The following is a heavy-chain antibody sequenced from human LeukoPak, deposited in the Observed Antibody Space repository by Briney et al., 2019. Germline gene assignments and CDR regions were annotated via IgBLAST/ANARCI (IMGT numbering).Heavy chain of an antibody. CDR2: IIPIFGTA. CDR3: ARGYNSGWSNWFDP. Sequence: GASVKVSCKASGGTFSSYAISRVRQAPGQGLEWMGGIIPIFGTANYAQKFQGRVTITADESTSTAYMELSSLRSEDTAVYYCARGYNSGWSNWFDPWGQGTLVTVSS. D-gene: IGHD6-19*01. J-gene: IGHJ5*02. V-gene: IGHV1-69*13. CDR1: GGTFSSYA.